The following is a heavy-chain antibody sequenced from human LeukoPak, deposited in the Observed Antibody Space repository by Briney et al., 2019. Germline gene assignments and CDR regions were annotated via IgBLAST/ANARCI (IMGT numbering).Heavy chain of an antibody. CDR1: GYSISSGYY. CDR3: ARRGGAFALDY. D-gene: IGHD3-10*01. V-gene: IGHV4-38-2*01. CDR2: IYHSGST. J-gene: IGHJ4*02. Sequence: SETLSLTCAVSGYSISSGYYWGWIRQPPGKGLEWIGSIYHSGSTYYNPSLKSRVTISVDTSKNQFSLKLSSGTAADTTVYYCARRGGAFALDYWGQGTLVTVSS.